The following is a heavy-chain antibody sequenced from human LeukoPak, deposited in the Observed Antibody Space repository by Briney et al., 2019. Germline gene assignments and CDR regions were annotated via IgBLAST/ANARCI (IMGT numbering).Heavy chain of an antibody. CDR2: TRNKANSYTT. CDR1: GFTFSDHY. J-gene: IGHJ4*02. CDR3: ARVSLVYYSDH. Sequence: GGSLRLSCAASGFTFSDHYMDWVRQAPGKGLECVGRTRNKANSYTTEYAASVKGRFTISRDDSKNSLYLQMNSLKTEDTAVYYCARVSLVYYSDHWGQGTLVTVSS. V-gene: IGHV3-72*01. D-gene: IGHD5/OR15-5a*01.